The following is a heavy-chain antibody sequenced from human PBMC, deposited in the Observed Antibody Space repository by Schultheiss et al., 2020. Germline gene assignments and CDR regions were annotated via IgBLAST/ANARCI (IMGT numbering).Heavy chain of an antibody. J-gene: IGHJ4*02. Sequence: GGSLRLSCAASGFTFSSYAMHWVRQAPGKGLEYVSAISSNGGSTYYADSVKGRFTISRDNSKNTLYLQMSSLRAEDTAVYYCVKDLGAEQWLSPDYWGQGTLVTVSS. CDR3: VKDLGAEQWLSPDY. V-gene: IGHV3-64D*06. CDR2: ISSNGGST. D-gene: IGHD6-19*01. CDR1: GFTFSSYA.